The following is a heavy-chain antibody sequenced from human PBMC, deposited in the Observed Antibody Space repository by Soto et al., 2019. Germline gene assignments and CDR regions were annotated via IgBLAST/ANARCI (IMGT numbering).Heavy chain of an antibody. CDR3: ARVFLDSSGYYLGYYFDY. Sequence: SETLSLTCAVSGGSISSGGYSWSWIRQPPGKGLEWIGYIYHSGSIYYNPSLTSRVTISVDRSKNQFSLKLSSVTAADTAVYYCARVFLDSSGYYLGYYFDYWGQGTLVTVSS. CDR2: IYHSGSI. D-gene: IGHD3-22*01. CDR1: GGSISSGGYS. V-gene: IGHV4-30-2*01. J-gene: IGHJ4*02.